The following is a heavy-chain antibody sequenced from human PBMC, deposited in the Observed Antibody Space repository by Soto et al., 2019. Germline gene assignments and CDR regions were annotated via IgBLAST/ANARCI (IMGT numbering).Heavy chain of an antibody. CDR3: AKGGGGDHGY. CDR1: GFIFTTSD. D-gene: IGHD2-21*02. CDR2: ITITGDTT. Sequence: EVQLVESEGGLVQPGGSLRLSCEASGFIFTTSDMSWVRQAPGKGLEWISSITITGDTTHYADSVKGRFTISRDNSRNRVYLQINSLRVDDTAVYYCAKGGGGDHGYWGQGTLVAVSS. J-gene: IGHJ4*02. V-gene: IGHV3-23*04.